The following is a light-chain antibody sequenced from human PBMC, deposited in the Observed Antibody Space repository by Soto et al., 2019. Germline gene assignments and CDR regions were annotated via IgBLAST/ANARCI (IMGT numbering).Light chain of an antibody. CDR2: DVN. Sequence: QSALTQPASVSGSPGQSITISCTGTSSDIGAYNYVSWYQQYPNKVPKLMIYDVNNRPSGVSNRVSGSKSGNTASLTISGLQAEDEADYYCSSYTTSSSVVFGGGTKLTVL. CDR3: SSYTTSSSVV. J-gene: IGLJ2*01. V-gene: IGLV2-14*03. CDR1: SSDIGAYNY.